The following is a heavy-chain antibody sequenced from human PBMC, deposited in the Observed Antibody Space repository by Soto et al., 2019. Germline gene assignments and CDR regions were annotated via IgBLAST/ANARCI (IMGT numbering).Heavy chain of an antibody. J-gene: IGHJ4*02. CDR1: GFTFSSYG. Sequence: PGGSLRLASAAYGFTFSSYGMEWVRQAPCKGLKWLAVIWYSGSHKYYADSMKSRFTISRDNSKNTLYLQINSLRAEDTAVYYCAIKQTELWDFDYWGQGTLVTVSS. D-gene: IGHD1-26*01. CDR3: AIKQTELWDFDY. CDR2: IWYSGSHK. V-gene: IGHV3-33*01.